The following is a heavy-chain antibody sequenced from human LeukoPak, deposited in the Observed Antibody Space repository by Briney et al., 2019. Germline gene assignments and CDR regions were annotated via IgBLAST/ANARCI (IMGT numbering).Heavy chain of an antibody. J-gene: IGHJ4*02. D-gene: IGHD5-24*01. CDR1: GYTFTGYY. CDR3: ARGILRDGYNSFDY. Sequence: ASVKVSCKASGYTFTGYYMHWVRQAPGQGLEWVGWINHDSGGTNYAQKFQGRVTMTRDTAISTDYMELSRLRSDDTAVYYCARGILRDGYNSFDYWGQGTLVTVTS. CDR2: INHDSGGT. V-gene: IGHV1-2*02.